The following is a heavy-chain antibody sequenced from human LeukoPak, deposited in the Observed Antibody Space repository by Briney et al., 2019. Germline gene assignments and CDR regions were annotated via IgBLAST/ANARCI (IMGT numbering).Heavy chain of an antibody. V-gene: IGHV3-30*02. CDR3: AKGTRGNDAFDI. CDR2: IRYDGSNK. Sequence: GGSLRLSXAASGFTFSSYGMHWVRQAPGKGLEWVALIRYDGSNKYYADSVKGRFTISRDNSKNTLYLQMNSLRAEDTAVYYCAKGTRGNDAFDIWGQGTMVTVSS. CDR1: GFTFSSYG. D-gene: IGHD3-10*01. J-gene: IGHJ3*02.